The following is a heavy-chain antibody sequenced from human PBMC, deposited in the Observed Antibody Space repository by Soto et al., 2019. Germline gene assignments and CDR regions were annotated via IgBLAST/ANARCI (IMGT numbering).Heavy chain of an antibody. CDR3: AKNRYSGIEGAFDI. J-gene: IGHJ3*02. D-gene: IGHD1-26*01. Sequence: GGSLRLSXEPSAFAFTNYAMNWVRQAPGKGLEWVSGISASGRSTKNGDSAKGRFTISRDNSKNTLYLQMNSLRAEDTAEYYCAKNRYSGIEGAFDIWGQGTMVTVSS. CDR2: ISASGRST. CDR1: AFAFTNYA. V-gene: IGHV3-23*01.